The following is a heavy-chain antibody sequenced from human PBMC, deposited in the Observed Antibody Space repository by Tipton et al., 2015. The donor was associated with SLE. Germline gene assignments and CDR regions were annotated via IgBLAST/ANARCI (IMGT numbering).Heavy chain of an antibody. J-gene: IGHJ3*02. V-gene: IGHV3-9*01. D-gene: IGHD3-3*01. CDR3: AKDILPFDFWSGPGAFDI. Sequence: LSLTCTVSDVSISDYYWTWIRQAPGKGLEWVSGISWNSGSIGYADSVKGRFTISRDNAKNSLYLQMNSLRAEDTALYYCAKDILPFDFWSGPGAFDIWGQGTMVTVSS. CDR1: DVSISDYY. CDR2: ISWNSGSI.